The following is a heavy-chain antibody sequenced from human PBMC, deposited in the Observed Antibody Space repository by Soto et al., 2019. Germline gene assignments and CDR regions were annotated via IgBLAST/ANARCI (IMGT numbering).Heavy chain of an antibody. D-gene: IGHD3-16*01. V-gene: IGHV1-3*01. Sequence: ASVKVSCKASAYTFTSYAMHWVRQAPGQRLEWMGWINAGNGNTKYSQKFQGRVTITRDTSASTAYMELSSLRSEDTAVYYCAREGAEAGVNYCYYYGMDVWGQGTTVTVSS. CDR1: AYTFTSYA. CDR2: INAGNGNT. CDR3: AREGAEAGVNYCYYYGMDV. J-gene: IGHJ6*02.